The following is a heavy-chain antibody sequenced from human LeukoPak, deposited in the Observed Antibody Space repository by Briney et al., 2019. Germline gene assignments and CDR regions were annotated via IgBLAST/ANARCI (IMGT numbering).Heavy chain of an antibody. J-gene: IGHJ4*02. CDR2: ISSSGSTI. CDR3: ARAQYYYDSKANDY. Sequence: GGSLRLSCAASGFTFSSYEMNWVRQAPGKGLEWVSYISSSGSTIYYADSVKGRFTISRDNAKNSLYLQMNSLRSEDTAVYYCARAQYYYDSKANDYWGQGTLVTVSS. V-gene: IGHV3-48*03. CDR1: GFTFSSYE. D-gene: IGHD3-22*01.